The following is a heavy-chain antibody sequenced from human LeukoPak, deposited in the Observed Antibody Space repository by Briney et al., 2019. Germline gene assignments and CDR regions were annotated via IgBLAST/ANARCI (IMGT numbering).Heavy chain of an antibody. CDR1: GYTFTSYD. D-gene: IGHD6-13*01. Sequence: ASVTVSYKASGYTFTSYDINGVGQAAGQGREWMGWMNPNSGNTGYAQKFQGRVTMTRNTSISTAYMELSSLRSEDTAVYYCARGYSSFDIWGQGTMVTVSS. V-gene: IGHV1-8*01. CDR2: MNPNSGNT. CDR3: ARGYSSFDI. J-gene: IGHJ3*02.